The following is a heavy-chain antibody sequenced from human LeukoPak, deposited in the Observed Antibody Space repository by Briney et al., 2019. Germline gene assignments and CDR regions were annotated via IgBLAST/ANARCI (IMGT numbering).Heavy chain of an antibody. CDR3: ARGSSSTSEEYYYYYMDV. J-gene: IGHJ6*03. V-gene: IGHV1-58*02. D-gene: IGHD2-2*01. CDR2: IVVGSGNT. CDR1: GFTFTSSA. Sequence: ASVKVSCKASGFTFTSSAMQWVRQARGQRLEWIGWIVVGSGNTNYAQKFQERVTITRDMSTSTAYMELSSLRSEDTAVYYCARGSSSTSEEYYYYYMDVWGKGTTVTVSS.